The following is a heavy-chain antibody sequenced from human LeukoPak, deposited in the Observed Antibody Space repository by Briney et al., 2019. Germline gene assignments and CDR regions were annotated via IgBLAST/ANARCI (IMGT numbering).Heavy chain of an antibody. CDR1: GGTFSSYA. J-gene: IGHJ6*02. Sequence: SVKVSCTASGGTFSSYAISWVRQAPGQGLEWMGGIIPIFGTANYAQKFQSRVTITADESTSTAYMELSSLRSEDTAVYYCARDYYDSSGYTQRDNYYYYYGMDVWGQGTTVTVSS. CDR2: IIPIFGTA. D-gene: IGHD3-22*01. V-gene: IGHV1-69*13. CDR3: ARDYYDSSGYTQRDNYYYYYGMDV.